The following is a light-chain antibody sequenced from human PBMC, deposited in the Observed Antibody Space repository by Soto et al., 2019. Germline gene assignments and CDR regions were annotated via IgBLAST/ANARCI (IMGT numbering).Light chain of an antibody. CDR2: GAS. J-gene: IGKJ5*01. Sequence: EIVLTQSPGTLSLSPGEGATLSCRASQSDSSSYLAWYQQSPGQAPRLLIYGASTRATDIPDRFSGSGSGTDFTLTIGRLEPEDFAVYYCQQYGSSPSTFGQGTRLEIK. CDR3: QQYGSSPST. V-gene: IGKV3-20*01. CDR1: QSDSSSY.